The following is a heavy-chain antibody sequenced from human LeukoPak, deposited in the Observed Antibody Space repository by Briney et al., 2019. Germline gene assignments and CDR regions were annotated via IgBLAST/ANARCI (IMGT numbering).Heavy chain of an antibody. V-gene: IGHV3-30*18. J-gene: IGHJ4*02. CDR2: ISYDGSNK. CDR3: AKDQVLAVVVVAATPALDY. CDR1: GFTFSSYG. D-gene: IGHD2-15*01. Sequence: GRSLRLSCAASGFTFSSYGMHWVRQAPGKGLEWVAVISYDGSNKYYADSVKGRFTISRDNSKNTLYLQMNSLRAEDTAVYYCAKDQVLAVVVVAATPALDYWGQGTLVTVSS.